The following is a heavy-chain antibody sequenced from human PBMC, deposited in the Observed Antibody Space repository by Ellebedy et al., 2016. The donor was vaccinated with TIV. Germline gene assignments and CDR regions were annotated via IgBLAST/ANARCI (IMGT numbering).Heavy chain of an antibody. Sequence: GESLKISXAASGITLSSYALHWVRQAPGKGLEWVGRVKSKTDGGTIDYAAPVKGRFTISRDDSENTLNLQMNSLKTEDTAVYYCTTGGGGNVFDYWGQGTLVTVSS. CDR1: GITLSSYA. D-gene: IGHD2-15*01. CDR3: TTGGGGNVFDY. V-gene: IGHV3-15*07. J-gene: IGHJ4*02. CDR2: VKSKTDGGTI.